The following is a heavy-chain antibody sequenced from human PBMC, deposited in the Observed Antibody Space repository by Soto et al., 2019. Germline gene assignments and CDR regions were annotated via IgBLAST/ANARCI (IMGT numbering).Heavy chain of an antibody. D-gene: IGHD3-10*01. CDR2: INHSGST. V-gene: IGHV4-34*01. Sequence: QVQLQQWGAGLLKPSETLSLTCAVYGGSFSGYYWSWIRQPPGKGLEWIGEINHSGSTNYNPSLKSRVTISVVTSKNQFSLKLSSVTAADTAVYYCASRITMVRGVRGADYWGQGTLVTVSS. CDR1: GGSFSGYY. CDR3: ASRITMVRGVRGADY. J-gene: IGHJ4*02.